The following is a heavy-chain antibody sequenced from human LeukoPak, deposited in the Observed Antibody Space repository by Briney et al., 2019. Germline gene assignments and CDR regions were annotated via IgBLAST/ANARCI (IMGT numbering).Heavy chain of an antibody. CDR1: GFTFSSYS. CDR3: ARAHNWKYGSFDF. V-gene: IGHV3-21*01. Sequence: GGSLRLSCAASGFTFSSYSMNWVRQAPGKGLEWVSCISSSSSYIYYADSVKGRFTISRDNAKNSLYLQMNSLRAEDTAVYYCARAHNWKYGSFDFWGQGSLVTVSS. J-gene: IGHJ4*02. CDR2: ISSSSSYI. D-gene: IGHD1-7*01.